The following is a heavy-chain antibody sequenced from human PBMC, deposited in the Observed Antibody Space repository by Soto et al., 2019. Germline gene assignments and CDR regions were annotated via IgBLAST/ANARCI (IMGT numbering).Heavy chain of an antibody. J-gene: IGHJ6*02. CDR1: GFTVSSNY. CDR3: ARDVDSLAVAGTVNYYYGMDV. Sequence: GGSLRLSCAASGFTVSSNYMSWVRQAPGKGLEWVSVIYSGGSTYYADSVKGRFTISRDNSKNTLYLQMNSLRAEDTAVYYCARDVDSLAVAGTVNYYYGMDVWGQGTTVTVSS. D-gene: IGHD6-19*01. CDR2: IYSGGST. V-gene: IGHV3-66*01.